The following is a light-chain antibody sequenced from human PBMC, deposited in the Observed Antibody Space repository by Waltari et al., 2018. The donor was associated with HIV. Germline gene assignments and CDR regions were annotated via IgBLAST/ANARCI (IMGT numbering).Light chain of an antibody. CDR3: TSYISGTSPV. V-gene: IGLV2-14*01. Sequence: QSALTQPASVSGSPGQSITISCYLTANEYVSCYQRHPGKAPKVIIYEVTNRPSGLSNRFSGSKSGNTATLTISGLQPEDEAYYFCTSYISGTSPVFGRGTRVTVL. CDR2: EVT. CDR1: YLTANEY. J-gene: IGLJ2*01.